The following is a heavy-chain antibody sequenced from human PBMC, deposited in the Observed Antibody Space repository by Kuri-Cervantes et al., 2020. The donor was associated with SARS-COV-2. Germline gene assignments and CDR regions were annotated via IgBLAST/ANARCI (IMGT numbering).Heavy chain of an antibody. D-gene: IGHD3-16*01. V-gene: IGHV4-59*01. J-gene: IGHJ4*02. CDR1: GGSISSYY. Sequence: SETLSPTCTVSGGSISSYYWSWIRQPPGKGLEWIGYIYYSGSTNYNPSLKSRVTISVDTSKNQFSLKLSSVTAADTAVYYCARVFEGGGCFDYWGQGTLVTVSS. CDR3: ARVFEGGGCFDY. CDR2: IYYSGST.